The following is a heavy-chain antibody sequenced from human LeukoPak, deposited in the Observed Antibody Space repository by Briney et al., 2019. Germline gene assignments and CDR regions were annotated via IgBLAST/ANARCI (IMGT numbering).Heavy chain of an antibody. CDR1: GGSISSGGYF. CDR2: IYYSGST. V-gene: IGHV4-31*03. D-gene: IGHD6-19*01. Sequence: SETLSLTCTVSGGSISSGGYFWSWIRQLPGKGLEWIGYIYYSGSTYYNPSLKSRVTISVDTSKNQFSLKLSSVTAADTAVFYCARVGYSSGWYRGGFDYWGQGTLVTVSS. J-gene: IGHJ4*02. CDR3: ARVGYSSGWYRGGFDY.